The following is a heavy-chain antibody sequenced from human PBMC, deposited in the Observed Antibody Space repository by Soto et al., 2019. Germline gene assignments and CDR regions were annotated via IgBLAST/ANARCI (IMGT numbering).Heavy chain of an antibody. D-gene: IGHD3-22*01. CDR3: VRIPTFSIGFYYYGMDV. J-gene: IGHJ6*02. CDR1: GGSFTFYW. Sequence: GESLKIACKGSGGSFTFYWIAWVRQTPGKGLEWMGIIYPDDSDTRYNPSFQGQVSISADTPITTAYLHWSSLKASDTAIYYCVRIPTFSIGFYYYGMDVWGQGTTATVSS. V-gene: IGHV5-51*01. CDR2: IYPDDSDT.